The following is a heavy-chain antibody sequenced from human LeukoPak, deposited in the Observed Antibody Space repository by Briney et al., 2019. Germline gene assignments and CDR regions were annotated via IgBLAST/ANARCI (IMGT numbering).Heavy chain of an antibody. CDR2: IYHSGST. Sequence: SETLSLTCAVSGYSISSGYYWGWIRQPPGKGLEWIGSIYHSGSTYYNPSLKSRVTISVDTSENQFSLKLSSVTAADTAVYYCARDFDIVVVPAAREARFDPWGQGTLVTVSS. CDR3: ARDFDIVVVPAAREARFDP. V-gene: IGHV4-38-2*02. J-gene: IGHJ5*02. CDR1: GYSISSGYY. D-gene: IGHD2-2*01.